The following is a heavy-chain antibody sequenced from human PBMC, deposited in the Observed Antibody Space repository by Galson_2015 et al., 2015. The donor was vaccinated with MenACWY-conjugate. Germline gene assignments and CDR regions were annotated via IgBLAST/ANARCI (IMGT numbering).Heavy chain of an antibody. V-gene: IGHV4-34*01. Sequence: ETLSLTCAVYGGSFSGYYWSWIRQPPGKGLEWVGEINHSGSTNYNPSLKSRVTISVDTSKNQFSLKLSSVTAADTAVYYCARLGRDFWSGYYSSPMSPLPHYGMDVWGQGTTVTVSS. J-gene: IGHJ6*02. CDR3: ARLGRDFWSGYYSSPMSPLPHYGMDV. CDR2: INHSGST. D-gene: IGHD3-3*01. CDR1: GGSFSGYY.